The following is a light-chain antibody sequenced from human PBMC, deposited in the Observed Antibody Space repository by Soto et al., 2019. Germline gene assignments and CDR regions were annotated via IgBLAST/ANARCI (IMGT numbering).Light chain of an antibody. J-gene: IGKJ2*01. CDR2: GAS. V-gene: IGKV3-15*01. CDR1: QTVASN. CDR3: QQYHNWPPQYT. Sequence: EIVMTQSPATLSVSPGERATLSCSASQTVASNLAWYQQKPGQAPRLLIHGASTRATGVPVRFSGSGSGTEFTLTISSLQSEDFAVYYCQQYHNWPPQYTFGQGTKLQIK.